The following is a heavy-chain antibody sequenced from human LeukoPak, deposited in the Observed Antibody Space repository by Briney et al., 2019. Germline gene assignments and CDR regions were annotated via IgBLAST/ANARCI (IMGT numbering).Heavy chain of an antibody. Sequence: SETLSLTCNVSGGSISNYYWTWIRQPAGKGLEWIGRIYSSGTTTYNPSLKSRVAMSVDTSRNQFSLKLSSVTAADTAVYYCARVSPIAVAGSSYYYAMDVWGQGTTVTVSS. V-gene: IGHV4-4*07. CDR2: IYSSGTT. D-gene: IGHD6-19*01. J-gene: IGHJ6*02. CDR1: GGSISNYY. CDR3: ARVSPIAVAGSSYYYAMDV.